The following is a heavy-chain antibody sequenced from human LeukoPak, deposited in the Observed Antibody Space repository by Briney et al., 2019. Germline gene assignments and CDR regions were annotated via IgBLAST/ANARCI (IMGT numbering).Heavy chain of an antibody. CDR2: IYTSIGST. CDR3: ARDRVESSGYYYEYGMDV. D-gene: IGHD2-15*01. CDR1: ASSINTYY. Sequence: SETLSLTCTVAASSINTYYWIWLPQPAGKGREGRRLIYTSIGSTNYSPSLKIRVTIALYRSKNQFSLKLRSATAADTSVYSCARDRVESSGYYYEYGMDVWGHGTTVTVSS. J-gene: IGHJ6*02. V-gene: IGHV4-4*07.